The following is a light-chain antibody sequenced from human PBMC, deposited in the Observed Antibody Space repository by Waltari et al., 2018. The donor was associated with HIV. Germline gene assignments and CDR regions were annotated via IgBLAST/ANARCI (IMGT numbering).Light chain of an antibody. CDR1: SRDVGGYNY. V-gene: IGLV2-14*01. CDR2: EVS. Sequence: QSALTQPASVSGSPGQSITISCTGTSRDVGGYNYVSWFQQHPGKAPQLMLYEVSNRPSGVSNRFSGSKSGNTASLTISGLQAEDEADYYCSSYTSSSTLVFGTGTKVTVL. CDR3: SSYTSSSTLV. J-gene: IGLJ1*01.